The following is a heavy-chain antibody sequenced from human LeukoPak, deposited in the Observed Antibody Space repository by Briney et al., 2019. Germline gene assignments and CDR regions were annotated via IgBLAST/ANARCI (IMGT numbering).Heavy chain of an antibody. J-gene: IGHJ5*02. CDR2: VYYSGST. Sequence: SETLSLTCNVSGDSITSGAFYWAWIRQSPGTGLEWIGNVYYSGSTQYNPSLRGRVSISMDKTKNQFSLNLNSVSVTDTAIYYCARRDYAAWFDPWGQGTLVTVSS. D-gene: IGHD4/OR15-4a*01. CDR3: ARRDYAAWFDP. V-gene: IGHV4-39*01. CDR1: GDSITSGAFY.